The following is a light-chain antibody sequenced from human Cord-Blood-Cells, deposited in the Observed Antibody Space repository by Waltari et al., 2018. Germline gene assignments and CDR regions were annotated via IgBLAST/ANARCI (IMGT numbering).Light chain of an antibody. CDR3: QQYGSSPPT. J-gene: IGKJ3*01. Sequence: EIVLTQSPGTLSLSQGERATLSCRASQSVSSSYLAWYQQKPGQAPRLLIYGASSRATGIPDRVSGSGSGTDFTLTISRLEPEDFAVYYCQQYGSSPPTFGPGTKVDIK. CDR1: QSVSSSY. V-gene: IGKV3-20*01. CDR2: GAS.